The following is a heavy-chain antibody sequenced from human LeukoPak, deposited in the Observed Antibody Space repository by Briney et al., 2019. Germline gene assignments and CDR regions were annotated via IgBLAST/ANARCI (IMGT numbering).Heavy chain of an antibody. D-gene: IGHD3-10*01. CDR3: ARAEYYGSGSSGVGDY. CDR1: GFTVSSNY. V-gene: IGHV3-66*01. J-gene: IGHJ4*02. Sequence: GGSLRLSCAASGFTVSSNYMSWVRQAPGKGLEWVSDIYSGGSTYYADSVKGRFTISRDNSKNTLYLQMNSLRAEDTAVYYCARAEYYGSGSSGVGDYWGQGTLVTVSS. CDR2: IYSGGST.